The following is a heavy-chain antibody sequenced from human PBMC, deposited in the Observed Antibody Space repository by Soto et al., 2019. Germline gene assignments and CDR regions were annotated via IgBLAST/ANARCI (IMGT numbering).Heavy chain of an antibody. Sequence: PSETLSLTCTVSGGSITTSSYFWGWIRQPPGKGLEWIGEINHSGSTNYNPSLKSRVTISVDTSKNQFSLKLSSVTAADTAVYYCARHVEVLLTGYGMDVWGQGTTVTVSS. V-gene: IGHV4-39*01. D-gene: IGHD3-9*01. CDR3: ARHVEVLLTGYGMDV. CDR1: GGSITTSSYF. J-gene: IGHJ6*02. CDR2: INHSGST.